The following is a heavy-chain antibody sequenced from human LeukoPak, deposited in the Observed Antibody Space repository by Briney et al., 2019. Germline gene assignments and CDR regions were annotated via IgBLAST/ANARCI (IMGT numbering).Heavy chain of an antibody. Sequence: PGGSLRLSCAASGFTFSSYAMSWVRQAPGKGLEWVSAISGSGGSTYYADSVKGRFTISRDNSKNTLYLQMNSLRAEDTAVYYCAKGPAPVDTAMAFDYWGQGTLVTVSS. V-gene: IGHV3-23*01. CDR3: AKGPAPVDTAMAFDY. CDR1: GFTFSSYA. D-gene: IGHD5-18*01. CDR2: ISGSGGST. J-gene: IGHJ4*02.